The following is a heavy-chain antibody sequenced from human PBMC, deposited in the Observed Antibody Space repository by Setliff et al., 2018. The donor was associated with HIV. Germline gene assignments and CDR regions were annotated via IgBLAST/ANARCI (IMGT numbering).Heavy chain of an antibody. D-gene: IGHD1-26*01. CDR1: AASIRNSY. Sequence: SETLSLTCTVSAASIRNSYWTWIRQPAGKGLERIGRIYPSGTINYNPSLKSRVTMSVDTSKNQFSLRLTSVSAADTALYYCAGSMGATKGSWFEPWGQGTLVTVSS. J-gene: IGHJ5*02. V-gene: IGHV4-4*07. CDR3: AGSMGATKGSWFEP. CDR2: IYPSGTI.